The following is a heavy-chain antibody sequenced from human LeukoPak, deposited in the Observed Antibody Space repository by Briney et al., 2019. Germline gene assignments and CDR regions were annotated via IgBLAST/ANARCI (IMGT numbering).Heavy chain of an antibody. CDR3: AKGITMIVAPHDY. V-gene: IGHV3-23*01. CDR1: GFTFSSYS. J-gene: IGHJ4*02. CDR2: ISGSGGST. Sequence: GGSLRLSCAASGFTFSSYSMNWVRQAPGKGLEWVPAISGSGGSTYYADSVKGRFTISRDNSKNTLYLQMNSLRAEDTAVYYCAKGITMIVAPHDYWGQGTLVTVSS. D-gene: IGHD3-22*01.